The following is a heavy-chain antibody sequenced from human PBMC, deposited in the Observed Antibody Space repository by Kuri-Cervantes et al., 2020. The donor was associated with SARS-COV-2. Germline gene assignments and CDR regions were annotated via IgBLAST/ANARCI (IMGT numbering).Heavy chain of an antibody. V-gene: IGHV3-53*01. Sequence: GESLKISCAASGFTVSSNYMSWVRQAPGKGLEWVSVIYSGGSTYYADSVKGRSTISRDNAKNSLYLQMSSLRVEDTAVYYCTRMSSGGSPDYWGQGTLVTVSS. CDR1: GFTVSSNY. CDR3: TRMSSGGSPDY. J-gene: IGHJ4*02. CDR2: IYSGGST. D-gene: IGHD2-15*01.